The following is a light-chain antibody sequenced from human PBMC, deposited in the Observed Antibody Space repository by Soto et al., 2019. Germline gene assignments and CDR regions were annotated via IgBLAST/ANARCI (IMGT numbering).Light chain of an antibody. CDR3: QQYGSSPPWT. J-gene: IGKJ1*01. V-gene: IGKV3-20*01. CDR2: GAS. Sequence: IMLTQSPGTLSLTPGERATLSCRASQSVSSSYLAWYQQKPGQAPRLLIYGASSRATGIPDRFSGSGSGTDFTLTISSLEPEDFAVYYCQQYGSSPPWTFGQGTKV. CDR1: QSVSSSY.